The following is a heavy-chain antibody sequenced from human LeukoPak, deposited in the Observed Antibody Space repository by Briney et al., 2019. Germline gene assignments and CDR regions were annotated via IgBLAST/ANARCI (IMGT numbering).Heavy chain of an antibody. CDR1: GFTFSSYA. CDR2: ISGSGGST. CDR3: AKDRGIVVVIYFDY. D-gene: IGHD3-22*01. Sequence: GGSVRLSYAASGFTFSSYAMGWVRQAPGKGLEWVSAISGSGGSTYYADSVKGRFTISRDNSKNTLYLQMNSLRAEDTAVYYCAKDRGIVVVIYFDYWGQGTLVTVSS. V-gene: IGHV3-23*01. J-gene: IGHJ4*02.